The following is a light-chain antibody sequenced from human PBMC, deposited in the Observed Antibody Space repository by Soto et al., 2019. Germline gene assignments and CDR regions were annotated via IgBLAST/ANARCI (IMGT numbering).Light chain of an antibody. Sequence: GDRVTITCRASQTISSSLAWYQQKPGKAPKLLIYKASNLETGVPSRFSGSGSGTEFALTISSLQPDDFAPYYCQQYIRYSPYTFGQGTRLEIK. V-gene: IGKV1-5*03. CDR3: QQYIRYSPYT. CDR2: KAS. CDR1: QTISSS. J-gene: IGKJ2*01.